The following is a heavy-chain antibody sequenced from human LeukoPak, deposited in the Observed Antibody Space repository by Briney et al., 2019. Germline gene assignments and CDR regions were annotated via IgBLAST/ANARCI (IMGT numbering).Heavy chain of an antibody. D-gene: IGHD3-22*01. CDR3: ARDLYRIVVVPHYFDY. J-gene: IGHJ4*02. CDR2: IKQDGSET. CDR1: GFTFSSYW. Sequence: GGSLRLSCAASGFTFSSYWMSWVRQAPGKGPEWVAHIKQDGSETYYVDSVKGRFTISRDNAKNSLYLQMNSLRAEDTAVYYCARDLYRIVVVPHYFDYWGQGTLVTVSS. V-gene: IGHV3-7*01.